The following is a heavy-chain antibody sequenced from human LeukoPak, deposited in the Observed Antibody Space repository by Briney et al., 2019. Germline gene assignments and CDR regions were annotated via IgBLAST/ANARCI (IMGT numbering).Heavy chain of an antibody. Sequence: GGSLRLSCVASGLTFSDYAMSWVRQAPGKGLEWVSSISSSSSYIYYADSVKGRFTISRDNAKNSLYLQMNSLRAEDTAVYYCARDRHKYYYDSSGYPHLGSYGMDVWGQGTTVTVSS. CDR1: GLTFSDYA. J-gene: IGHJ6*02. CDR3: ARDRHKYYYDSSGYPHLGSYGMDV. D-gene: IGHD3-22*01. V-gene: IGHV3-21*01. CDR2: ISSSSSYI.